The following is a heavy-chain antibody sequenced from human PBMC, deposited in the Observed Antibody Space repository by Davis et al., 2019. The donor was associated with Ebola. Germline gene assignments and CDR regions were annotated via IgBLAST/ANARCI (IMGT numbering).Heavy chain of an antibody. CDR2: ITGDGSAT. D-gene: IGHD4-23*01. J-gene: IGHJ3*01. CDR1: GFTFGNAW. Sequence: PGGSLRLSCAASGFTFGNAWMTWVRQAPGKGLVWVSRITGDGSATNYADSVEGRFTISRGNARNTLYLQMTSLRAEDTALYYCAPTDTSGNEAFDLWGRGTMVTVSS. V-gene: IGHV3-74*01. CDR3: APTDTSGNEAFDL.